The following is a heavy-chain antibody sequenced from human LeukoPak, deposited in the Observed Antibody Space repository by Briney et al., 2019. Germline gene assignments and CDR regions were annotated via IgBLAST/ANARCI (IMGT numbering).Heavy chain of an antibody. V-gene: IGHV1-2*02. CDR1: GYTFTGYY. Sequence: ASVKVSCKASGYTFTGYYIHWVRQAPGQGLEWMGWVNPNSGDTSYAQKFQGRVTMTRDTSISTAYMGLSSLRSDDTAVYYCARGADAEYFQHWGQGTLVTVSS. CDR2: VNPNSGDT. J-gene: IGHJ1*01. CDR3: ARGADAEYFQH.